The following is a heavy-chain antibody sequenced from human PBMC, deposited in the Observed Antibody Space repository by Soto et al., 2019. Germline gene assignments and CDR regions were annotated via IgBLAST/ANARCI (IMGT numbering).Heavy chain of an antibody. CDR1: GFTFSSYA. D-gene: IGHD3-22*01. Sequence: GGSLRLSCAASGFTFSSYAMHWVRQAPGKGLEYVSAISSNGGSTYYADSVKGRFTISRDNSKNTLYLQMGSLRAEDMAVYYCARVFYDSSGYYYDYWGQGTLVTVSS. CDR2: ISSNGGST. CDR3: ARVFYDSSGYYYDY. V-gene: IGHV3-64*02. J-gene: IGHJ4*02.